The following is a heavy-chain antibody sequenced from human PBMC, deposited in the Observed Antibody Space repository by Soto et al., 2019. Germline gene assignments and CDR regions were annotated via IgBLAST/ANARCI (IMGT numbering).Heavy chain of an antibody. CDR1: GGSISSYY. CDR3: AMTGAATINWFDP. CDR2: IYYSGST. J-gene: IGHJ5*02. D-gene: IGHD2-15*01. V-gene: IGHV4-59*01. Sequence: SETLSLTCTVSGGSISSYYWSWIRQPPGKGLEWIGYIYYSGSTNYNPSLKSRVTISVDTSKNQFSLKLSSVTAADTAVYYCAMTGAATINWFDPWGQGTLVNVSS.